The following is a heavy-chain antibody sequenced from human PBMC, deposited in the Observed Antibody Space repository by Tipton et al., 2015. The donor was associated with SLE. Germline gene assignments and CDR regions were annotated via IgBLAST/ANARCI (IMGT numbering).Heavy chain of an antibody. Sequence: TLSLTCTVSGGFISSRYCWGWNRQSPGKGLEWIGSISYTGSTYYNPSLNSRVTISVDMSKNQFSLKLTSVTAADTAVYYCATSPLTLWGQGTLVTVSS. CDR2: ISYTGST. J-gene: IGHJ4*02. D-gene: IGHD2-2*01. CDR3: ATSPLTL. CDR1: GGFISSRYC. V-gene: IGHV4-39*07.